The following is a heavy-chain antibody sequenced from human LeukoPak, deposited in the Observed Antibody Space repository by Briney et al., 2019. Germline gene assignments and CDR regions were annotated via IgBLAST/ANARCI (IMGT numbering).Heavy chain of an antibody. CDR3: ARHVVGLGFDY. V-gene: IGHV3-21*01. CDR1: GFTFSTYT. J-gene: IGHJ4*02. Sequence: WGSLRLSCAASGFTFSTYTMNWVRQAPGKGLEWVSSITTSSSYIYYADSVKGRFTISRDNAKNSLYLQMNSPRVEDTAVYYCARHVVGLGFDYWGQGTLVTVSS. D-gene: IGHD3-22*01. CDR2: ITTSSSYI.